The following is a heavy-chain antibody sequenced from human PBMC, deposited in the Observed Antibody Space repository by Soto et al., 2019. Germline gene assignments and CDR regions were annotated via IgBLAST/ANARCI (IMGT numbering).Heavy chain of an antibody. J-gene: IGHJ6*02. D-gene: IGHD3-10*01. CDR3: AIWFGELLPPCGMDV. CDR2: IYPGDSDT. Sequence: GESLKISCKGSGYSFTSYWIGWVRQMPGKGLEWMGIIYPGDSDTRYSPSFQGQVTISADKSISTAYLQWSSLKASDTAMYYCAIWFGELLPPCGMDVWGQGTTVTVSS. CDR1: GYSFTSYW. V-gene: IGHV5-51*01.